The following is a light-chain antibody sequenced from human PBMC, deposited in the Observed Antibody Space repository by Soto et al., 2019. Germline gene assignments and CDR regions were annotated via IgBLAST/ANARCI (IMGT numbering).Light chain of an antibody. J-gene: IGKJ2*01. CDR2: QVS. V-gene: IGKV2-30*02. CDR1: XXLXXIXXATF. Sequence: DVVXTXXXXSXPVTXGXXXXXSCXSXXXLXXIXXATFLAWFQQRPGQSPRRLIYQVSNRDSGVPDRFSGSGSGSDFTLKISRVEAEDVGVYYCMQGTHRPYTFGQGTKLEI. CDR3: MQGTHRPYT.